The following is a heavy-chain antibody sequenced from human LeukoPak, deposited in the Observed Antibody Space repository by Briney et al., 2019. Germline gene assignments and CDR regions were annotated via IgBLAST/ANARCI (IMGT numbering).Heavy chain of an antibody. CDR3: ATGYYDSSGYSNYYFDY. Sequence: ASVKVSCKVSGYTFTDYYMHWVQQAPGNELEWMGLVDPEDGETIYAEKFQGRVTITADTSTDTAYMELSSLRSEDTAVYYCATGYYDSSGYSNYYFDYWGQGTLVTVSS. CDR2: VDPEDGET. D-gene: IGHD3-22*01. J-gene: IGHJ4*02. CDR1: GYTFTDYY. V-gene: IGHV1-69-2*01.